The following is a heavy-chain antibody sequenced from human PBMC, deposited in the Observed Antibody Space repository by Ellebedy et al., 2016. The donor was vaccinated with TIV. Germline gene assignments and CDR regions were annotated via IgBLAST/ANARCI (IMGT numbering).Heavy chain of an antibody. CDR3: ARGGATPMVTKY. J-gene: IGHJ4*02. CDR1: GGSLRNHY. V-gene: IGHV4-34*01. Sequence: MPSETLSLTCAVYGGSLRNHYWSWLRQPPGRGLEWIGEINHAGRTNYSPSLKTRVTMSLDTSKNQFSLNLNSVTAADTAVYYCARGGATPMVTKYWGQGTLVTVSS. CDR2: INHAGRT. D-gene: IGHD5-18*01.